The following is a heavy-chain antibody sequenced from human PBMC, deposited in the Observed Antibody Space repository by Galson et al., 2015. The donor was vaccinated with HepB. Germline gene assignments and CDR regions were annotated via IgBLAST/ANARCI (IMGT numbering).Heavy chain of an antibody. Sequence: SVKVSCKASGGTFRTYTISWVRQAPGQGLEWMGGIIPLFGTAKYAQKFQDRVSITADESTSTIYMELTSPRSDDTAVYYCAREGSAETAVISPFGDWGQGTPVIVSS. CDR2: IIPLFGTA. V-gene: IGHV1-69*13. CDR1: GGTFRTYT. J-gene: IGHJ4*02. D-gene: IGHD5-18*01. CDR3: AREGSAETAVISPFGD.